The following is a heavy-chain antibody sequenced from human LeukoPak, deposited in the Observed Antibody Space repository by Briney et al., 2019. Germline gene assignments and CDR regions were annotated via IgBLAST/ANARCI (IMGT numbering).Heavy chain of an antibody. CDR2: ISGSRGST. Sequence: GGSLRLSCAASGFTFSSYAMSWVRQAPGKGLEWVSAISGSRGSTYYADSVKGRFTISRDNSKNTLYLQMNSLRAEDTAVYYCAKWGSYYYDSSGYPGPYYFDYWGQGTLVTVSS. J-gene: IGHJ4*02. V-gene: IGHV3-23*01. CDR3: AKWGSYYYDSSGYPGPYYFDY. CDR1: GFTFSSYA. D-gene: IGHD3-22*01.